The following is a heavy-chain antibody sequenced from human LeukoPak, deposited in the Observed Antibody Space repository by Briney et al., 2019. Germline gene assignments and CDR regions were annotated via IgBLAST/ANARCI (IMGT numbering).Heavy chain of an antibody. CDR3: ARTYSSVVVVVAAIDWFDP. D-gene: IGHD2-15*01. CDR1: GFTFSSYA. Sequence: PGGSLRLSCAASGFTFSSYAMSWVRQAPGKGLEWVGSIYYSGSTYYNPSLKSRVTISVDTSKNQFSLKLSSVTAADTAVYYCARTYSSVVVVVAAIDWFDPWGQGTLVTVSS. V-gene: IGHV4-39*01. J-gene: IGHJ5*02. CDR2: IYYSGST.